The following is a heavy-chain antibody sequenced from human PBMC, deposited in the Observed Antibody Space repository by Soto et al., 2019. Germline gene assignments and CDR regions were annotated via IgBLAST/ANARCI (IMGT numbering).Heavy chain of an antibody. V-gene: IGHV3-23*01. CDR2: ISGSGGST. J-gene: IGHJ1*01. CDR1: GFTFSNYG. CDR3: AKDSPVGVPLLRDPHV. D-gene: IGHD2-15*01. Sequence: GGSLRLSCAASGFTFSNYGMSWVRQAPGKGLEWVSVISGSGGSTYYADSVKGRFTLSRDNSKNTVYLQMNSLRAEDTAVYYCAKDSPVGVPLLRDPHVWGQGTLVTVAS.